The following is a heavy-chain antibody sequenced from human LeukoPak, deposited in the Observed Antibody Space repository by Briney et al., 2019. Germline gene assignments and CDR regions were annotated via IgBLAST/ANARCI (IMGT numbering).Heavy chain of an antibody. V-gene: IGHV1-69*06. D-gene: IGHD3-16*02. Sequence: SVKVSCKASGYTFNSYGISWVRQAPGQGLEWMGGIIPIFGTANYAQKFQGRVTITADKSTSTAYMELSSLRSEDTAVYYCARDGFGDDYVWGSYRIDYWGQGTLVTVSS. CDR3: ARDGFGDDYVWGSYRIDY. J-gene: IGHJ4*02. CDR2: IIPIFGTA. CDR1: GYTFNSYG.